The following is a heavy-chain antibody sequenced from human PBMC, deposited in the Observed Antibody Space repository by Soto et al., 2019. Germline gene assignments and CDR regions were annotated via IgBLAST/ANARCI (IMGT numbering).Heavy chain of an antibody. V-gene: IGHV4-39*01. CDR3: ERNRARNWFDP. D-gene: IGHD6-6*01. J-gene: IGHJ5*02. CDR2: IYYSGST. CDR1: GGSISSSSYY. Sequence: PSETLSLTCIVSGGSISSSSYYWGWIRQPPGKGLEWIGSIYYSGSTYYNPSLKSRVTISVDTSKNQFSLKLSSVTAADTAVFYCERNRARNWFDPWGQGTLVTVSS.